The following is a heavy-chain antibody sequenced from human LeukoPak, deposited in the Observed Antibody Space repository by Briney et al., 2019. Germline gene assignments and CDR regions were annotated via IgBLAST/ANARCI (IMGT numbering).Heavy chain of an antibody. CDR1: GFTFSSYS. CDR3: ASGTVTRGSDY. CDR2: ISSSSTI. Sequence: GGSLRLSCAASGFTFSSYSMSWVRQAPGKGLEWVSYISSSSTIYYADSVKGRFTISRDNAKNSLYLQMNSLRAEDTAVYYCASGTVTRGSDYWGQGTLVTVSS. V-gene: IGHV3-48*01. J-gene: IGHJ4*02. D-gene: IGHD4-17*01.